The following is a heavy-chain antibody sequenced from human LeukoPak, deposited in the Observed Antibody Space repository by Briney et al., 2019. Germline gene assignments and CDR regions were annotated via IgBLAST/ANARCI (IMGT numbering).Heavy chain of an antibody. J-gene: IGHJ4*02. D-gene: IGHD2-15*01. CDR3: ARAVSFGSCYSCFDF. CDR1: GGSLSSGVYY. V-gene: IGHV4-31*03. Sequence: PSQTLSLTCTFSGGSLSSGVYYWSWIRQHPGKGLEWIGYISYSGSTYYNPSLKSRVTISVDTSKSQFSLKLSSVTAADTAVYYCARAVSFGSCYSCFDFWGQGTLVTVSS. CDR2: ISYSGST.